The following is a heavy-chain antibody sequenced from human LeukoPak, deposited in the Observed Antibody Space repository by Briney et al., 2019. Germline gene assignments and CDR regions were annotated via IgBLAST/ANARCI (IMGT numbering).Heavy chain of an antibody. V-gene: IGHV3-23*01. Sequence: PGGSLRLSCAASGFTHSSYAMSWVRQAPGKGLEWVSAISGSGGSTYYADSVKGRFTISRDNSKNTLSLQVNTLRAEDTAVYYCARASGIYGSGWYFDYWGQGTLVTVSS. D-gene: IGHD6-19*01. CDR1: GFTHSSYA. CDR3: ARASGIYGSGWYFDY. CDR2: ISGSGGST. J-gene: IGHJ4*02.